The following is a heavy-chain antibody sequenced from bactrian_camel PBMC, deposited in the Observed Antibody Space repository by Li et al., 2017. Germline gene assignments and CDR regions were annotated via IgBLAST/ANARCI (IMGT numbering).Heavy chain of an antibody. CDR3: AAGRGYIYGICY. D-gene: IGHD3*01. J-gene: IGHJ4*01. CDR2: ISSNGAT. V-gene: IGHV3S63*01. CDR1: GFTSDGSD. Sequence: HVQLVESGGGSVQAGGSLRLSCNASGFTSDGSDISWYRQGPANECELVSTISSNGATYYSDSVRGRFTISQDNAKNTVYLQMNSLKPEDTAVYYCAAGRGYIYGICYWGQGTQVTVS.